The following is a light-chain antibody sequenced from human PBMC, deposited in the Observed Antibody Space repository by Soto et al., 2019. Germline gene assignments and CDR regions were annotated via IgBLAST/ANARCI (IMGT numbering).Light chain of an antibody. V-gene: IGKV3-20*01. CDR3: QQYGSSPT. J-gene: IGKJ1*01. CDR2: GAS. CDR1: QSVRRNS. Sequence: ENVLTQSPDTLSLSPGESAALSCRASQSVRRNSLAWYQQKPGQAPRLLIYGASSRATGIPDRFSGSGSGTDFTLTISRLEPEDFAVYYCQQYGSSPTFGQGTKVDIK.